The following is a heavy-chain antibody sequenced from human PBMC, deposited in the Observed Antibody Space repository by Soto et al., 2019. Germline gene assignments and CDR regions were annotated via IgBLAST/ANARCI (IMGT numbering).Heavy chain of an antibody. D-gene: IGHD2-15*01. CDR3: TTDCSGGSCPSDY. CDR2: IKSKTDGGTT. V-gene: IGHV3-15*01. J-gene: IGHJ4*02. Sequence: GGSLRLSCAASGFTFSNAWMSWVRQAPGKGLEWVGRIKSKTDGGTTDYAAPVKGRFTISRDDSKNTLYLQMNSLKTEDTAVYYCTTDCSGGSCPSDYWGQGTLVTVSS. CDR1: GFTFSNAW.